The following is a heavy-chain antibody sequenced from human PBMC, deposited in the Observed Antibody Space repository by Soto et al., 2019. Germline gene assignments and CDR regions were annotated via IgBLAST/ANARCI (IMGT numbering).Heavy chain of an antibody. J-gene: IGHJ5*02. D-gene: IGHD3-16*01. V-gene: IGHV3-30*04. CDR2: ISFDGRAE. Sequence: GGSLRLSCTASGFTFSKHAFHWVRQAPGKGLEWVAFISFDGRAEAYAPSVKGRFTISRDNSNNTLSLDMSSLRLQDTAIYYCARANMLGVYNWLDTWGQGTLVTVSS. CDR3: ARANMLGVYNWLDT. CDR1: GFTFSKHA.